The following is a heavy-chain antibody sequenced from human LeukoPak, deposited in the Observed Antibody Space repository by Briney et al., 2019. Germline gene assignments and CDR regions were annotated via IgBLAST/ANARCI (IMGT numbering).Heavy chain of an antibody. J-gene: IGHJ4*02. Sequence: GGSLRLSCVASGFTFSSYGMYWVRQAPGKGLEWVAVISYDGSNKYYADSVKGRFTISRDNSKNTLYLQMNSLRAEGTAVYYCAKDAWDIVVVPAAIWGQGTLVTVSS. CDR2: ISYDGSNK. CDR3: AKDAWDIVVVPAAI. D-gene: IGHD2-2*01. CDR1: GFTFSSYG. V-gene: IGHV3-30*18.